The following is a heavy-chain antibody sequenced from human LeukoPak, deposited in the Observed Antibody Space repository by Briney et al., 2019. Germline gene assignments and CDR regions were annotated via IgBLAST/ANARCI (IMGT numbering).Heavy chain of an antibody. CDR3: AKGGSGSYPPGIFFDY. CDR2: ISGSGGST. J-gene: IGHJ4*02. V-gene: IGHV3-23*01. Sequence: GGSLRLSCAASGFTFSSYAMSWVRQAPGKGLEWVSAISGSGGSTYYADSVKGRFTISRDNSKNTLYLQMNSLRAEDTAVYYCAKGGSGSYPPGIFFDYWGQGTLVTVSS. CDR1: GFTFSSYA. D-gene: IGHD1-26*01.